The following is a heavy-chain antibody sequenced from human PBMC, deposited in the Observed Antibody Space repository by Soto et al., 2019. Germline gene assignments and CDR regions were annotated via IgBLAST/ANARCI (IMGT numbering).Heavy chain of an antibody. CDR1: GGTFSTYA. CDR2: IIPIGGTT. D-gene: IGHD6-19*01. J-gene: IGHJ6*02. V-gene: IGHV1-69*04. Sequence: GASVKVSCKTSGGTFSTYAISWVRQAPGQGLDWMGIIIPIGGTTNYAQKFQGRVTITRDTSTSTVYMELSSLRSEDTAVYYCARVRAVAGSNTLYYYYGMDVWGQGTTVTVSS. CDR3: ARVRAVAGSNTLYYYYGMDV.